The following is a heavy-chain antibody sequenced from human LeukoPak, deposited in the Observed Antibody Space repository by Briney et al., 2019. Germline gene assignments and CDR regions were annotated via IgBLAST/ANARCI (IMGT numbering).Heavy chain of an antibody. CDR2: INSDGSST. Sequence: GGSLRLSCAASGFTFSSYWMHWVRQAPGKGLVWVSRINSDGSSTSNADSVKGRFTISRDNAKNTLYLQMNSLRAEDTAVYYCAKDPYRVIVATGNYLDPWGQGTLVTVSS. CDR3: AKDPYRVIVATGNYLDP. D-gene: IGHD2-21*01. J-gene: IGHJ5*02. CDR1: GFTFSSYW. V-gene: IGHV3-74*01.